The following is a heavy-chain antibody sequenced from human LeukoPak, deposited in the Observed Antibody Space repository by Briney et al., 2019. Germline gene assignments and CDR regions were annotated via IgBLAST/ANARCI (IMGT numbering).Heavy chain of an antibody. V-gene: IGHV1-8*01. J-gene: IGHJ5*02. D-gene: IGHD3-16*02. CDR2: MNPNSGNT. CDR1: GYTFTSYD. CDR3: ARGLGNRDVWGSYRPTDNWFDP. Sequence: GASVTVSFKASGYTFTSYDINWVRQATGQGLEWMGWMNPNSGNTGYAQKFQGRVTMTRNTSISTAYMELSSLRSEDTAVYYCARGLGNRDVWGSYRPTDNWFDPWGQGTLVTVSS.